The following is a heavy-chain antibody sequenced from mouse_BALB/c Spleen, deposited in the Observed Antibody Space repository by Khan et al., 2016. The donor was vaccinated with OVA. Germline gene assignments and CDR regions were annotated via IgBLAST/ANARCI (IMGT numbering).Heavy chain of an antibody. Sequence: QVQLKESGPGLVAPSPSLSSTCTVSGFYLSSNNIHWVRQPPGKGLEWLGVMWGGGGTDYNSTLKSSLSISTDNSKSKIFLKMNSLQTDDTAMYYCARAYYRYDCYYGMDYWGQGTSVTVSS. CDR2: MWGGGGT. CDR1: GFYLSSNN. CDR3: ARAYYRYDCYYGMDY. V-gene: IGHV2-6-4*01. D-gene: IGHD2-14*01. J-gene: IGHJ4*01.